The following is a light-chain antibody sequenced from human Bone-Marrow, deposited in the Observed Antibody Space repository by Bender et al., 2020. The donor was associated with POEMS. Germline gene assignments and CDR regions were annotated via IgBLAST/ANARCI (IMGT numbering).Light chain of an antibody. Sequence: SYELTQPPSVSVSPGQTATITCSGDALPKQYAYWYQQKPGQAPVLVIYKDTDRPSGIPERFSGSSSGTTVTLTITGVQAKDEADYYCQSADTSGTHLLFGGGTKLTVL. V-gene: IGLV3-25*03. CDR1: ALPKQY. CDR2: KDT. CDR3: QSADTSGTHLL. J-gene: IGLJ2*01.